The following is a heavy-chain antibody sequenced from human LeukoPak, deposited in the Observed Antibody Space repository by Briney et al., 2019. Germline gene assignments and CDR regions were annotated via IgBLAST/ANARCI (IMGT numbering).Heavy chain of an antibody. D-gene: IGHD2-15*01. CDR2: ISSSGSTI. J-gene: IGHJ4*02. Sequence: PGGSLRLSCAASGFTFSSYEMNWVRQAPGKGLEWVSYISSSGSTIYYADSVKGRFTISRDNAKNSLYLQMNSLRAEDTAVYYCARGRLLLRAGFDYWGQGTLVTVSS. V-gene: IGHV3-48*03. CDR1: GFTFSSYE. CDR3: ARGRLLLRAGFDY.